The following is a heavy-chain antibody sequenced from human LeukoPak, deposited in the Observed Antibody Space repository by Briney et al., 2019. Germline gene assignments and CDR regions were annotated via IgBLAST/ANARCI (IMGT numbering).Heavy chain of an antibody. CDR2: IYTSGST. CDR3: ARSRDGYNYEYYFDY. D-gene: IGHD5-24*01. V-gene: IGHV4-4*07. Sequence: SETLSLTCTVSGGSISSYYWSWIRQPAGKGLEWIGRIYTSGSTNYNPSLKSRVTISVDTSKNQFSLKLSSVTAADTAVYYCARSRDGYNYEYYFDYWGQGTLITVSS. J-gene: IGHJ4*02. CDR1: GGSISSYY.